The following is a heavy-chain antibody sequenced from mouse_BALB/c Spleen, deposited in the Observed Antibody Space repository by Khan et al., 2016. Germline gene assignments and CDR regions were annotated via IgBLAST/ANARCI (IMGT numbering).Heavy chain of an antibody. J-gene: IGHJ4*01. CDR3: ARLRRVYAMDY. V-gene: IGHV3-6*02. Sequence: EVQLQESGPGLVKPSQSLSLTCSVTGYSITSGYYWNWIRQFPGNNLEWMGYISYDGSNNYNPSLKNRISIARDTSKNQFFLTLKSVTTEDTATYYCARLRRVYAMDYWGQGTSVTVSS. CDR2: ISYDGSN. D-gene: IGHD2-12*01. CDR1: GYSITSGYY.